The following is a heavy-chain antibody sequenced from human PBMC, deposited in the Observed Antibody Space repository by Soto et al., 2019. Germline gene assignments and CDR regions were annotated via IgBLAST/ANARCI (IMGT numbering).Heavy chain of an antibody. CDR3: ARAAPYYDFWSGYYPNGMDV. CDR1: GYTFTSYG. Sequence: QVPLVQSGAEVKKPGASVKVSCKASGYTFTSYGISWVRQAPGQGLEWMGWISAYNGNTNYAQKLQGRVTMTTDTSKSTDYMELRSLKSDDTAVYYCARAAPYYDFWSGYYPNGMDVWGQGTTVTVSS. J-gene: IGHJ6*02. V-gene: IGHV1-18*01. CDR2: ISAYNGNT. D-gene: IGHD3-3*01.